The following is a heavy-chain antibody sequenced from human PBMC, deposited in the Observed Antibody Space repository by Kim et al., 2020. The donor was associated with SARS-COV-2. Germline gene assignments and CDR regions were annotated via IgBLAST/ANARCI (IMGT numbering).Heavy chain of an antibody. CDR2: IWYDGSNK. CDR3: ARDEALLWFGDRPFYYYGMDV. J-gene: IGHJ6*02. Sequence: GGSLRLSCAASGFTFSSYGMHWVRQAPGKGLEWVAVIWYDGSNKYYADSVKGRFTISRDNSKNTLYLQMNSLRAEDTAVYYCARDEALLWFGDRPFYYYGMDVWGQGTTVTVSS. CDR1: GFTFSSYG. D-gene: IGHD3-10*01. V-gene: IGHV3-33*01.